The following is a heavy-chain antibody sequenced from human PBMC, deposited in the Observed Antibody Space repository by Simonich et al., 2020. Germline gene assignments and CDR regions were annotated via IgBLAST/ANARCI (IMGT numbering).Heavy chain of an antibody. V-gene: IGHV1-2*02. Sequence: QVQLVQSGAEVKKPGASVKVSCKASGYTFTGSYMHWVRQAPGPGLGWRGCINPNSGGTNYAKTFPGRVPMTSDPSILPAYNETSSRRSDDTAVYYCARAPWGYYFDYWGQGTLVTVSS. D-gene: IGHD3-16*01. CDR1: GYTFTGSY. CDR2: INPNSGGT. CDR3: ARAPWGYYFDY. J-gene: IGHJ4*02.